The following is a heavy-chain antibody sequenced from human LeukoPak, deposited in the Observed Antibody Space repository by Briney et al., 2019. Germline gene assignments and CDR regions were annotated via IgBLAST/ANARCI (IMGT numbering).Heavy chain of an antibody. CDR3: ARVGEEQWMETLSYCMDV. CDR2: INQSGST. J-gene: IGHJ6*01. V-gene: IGHV4-34*01. Sequence: SETLSLTCAVCGGSFSGYYWSWIRQPPGKGLEWIGEINQSGSTNHKPSLKSRGTISVVTSKNQFSLKLSSVTGAATAVYYCARVGEEQWMETLSYCMDVWRQGSSATVSP. CDR1: GGSFSGYY. D-gene: IGHD6-19*01.